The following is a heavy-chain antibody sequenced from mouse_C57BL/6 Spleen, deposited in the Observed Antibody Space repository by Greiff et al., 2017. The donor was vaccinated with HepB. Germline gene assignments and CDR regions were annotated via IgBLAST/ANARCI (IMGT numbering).Heavy chain of an antibody. Sequence: EVQLQESGPGMVKPSQSLSLTCTVTGYSITSGYDWHWIRHFPGNKLEWMGYISYSGSTNYNPSLKSRISITHDTSKNHFFLKLNSVTTEDTATYYCARVYDGYFDYWGQGTTLTVSS. J-gene: IGHJ2*01. V-gene: IGHV3-1*01. D-gene: IGHD2-3*01. CDR2: ISYSGST. CDR1: GYSITSGYD. CDR3: ARVYDGYFDY.